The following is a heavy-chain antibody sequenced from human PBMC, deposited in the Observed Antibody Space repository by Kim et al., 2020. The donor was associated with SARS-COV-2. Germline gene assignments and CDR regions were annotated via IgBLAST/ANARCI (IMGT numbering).Heavy chain of an antibody. CDR3: ARLIAVAGDYFDY. J-gene: IGHJ4*02. CDR1: GFTVSSNY. D-gene: IGHD6-19*01. V-gene: IGHV3-53*01. Sequence: GGSLRLSCAASGFTVSSNYMSWVRQAPGKGLEWVSVIYSGGSTYYADSVKGRFTISRDNSKNTLYLQMNSLRAEDTAVYYCARLIAVAGDYFDYWGQGTLVTVSS. CDR2: IYSGGST.